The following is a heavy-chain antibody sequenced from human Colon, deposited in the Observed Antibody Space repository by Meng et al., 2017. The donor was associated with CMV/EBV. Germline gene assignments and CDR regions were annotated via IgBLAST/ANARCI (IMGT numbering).Heavy chain of an antibody. CDR3: ARPRGTYYYGSGMDV. CDR2: VSYDESKT. CDR1: GPMFSKYA. V-gene: IGHV3-30*04. J-gene: IGHJ6*02. Sequence: GGSLRLSCAASGPMFSKYAMHWVRQAPGKGLEWVALVSYDESKTYYAGSVQGRFTISRDISENTLYLEMNSLRPEDTGVYYCARPRGTYYYGSGMDVWGQGTTVTVSS. D-gene: IGHD3-10*01.